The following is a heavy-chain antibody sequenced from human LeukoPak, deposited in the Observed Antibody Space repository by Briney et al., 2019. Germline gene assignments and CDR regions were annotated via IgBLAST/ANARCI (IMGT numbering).Heavy chain of an antibody. J-gene: IGHJ4*02. CDR3: ARDDGLWWGFGELLND. V-gene: IGHV3-30*01. CDR2: ISYDGSNK. D-gene: IGHD3-10*01. CDR1: GFTLSSYA. Sequence: PGRSLRLSCAASGFTLSSYAMHWVRQAPGKGLEWVAVISYDGSNKYYADSVKGRFTSSRDNSKNTLYLQMNSLRAEDTAVYYCARDDGLWWGFGELLNDWGQGTLVTVSS.